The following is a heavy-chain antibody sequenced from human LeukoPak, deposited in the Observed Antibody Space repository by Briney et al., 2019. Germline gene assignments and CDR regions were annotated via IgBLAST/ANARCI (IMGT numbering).Heavy chain of an antibody. CDR1: GGAIGSGAYY. Sequence: SETLSLTCTVSGGAIGSGAYYWSWIRQHPGKGLEWIGYIHYSGSTYYNPSLKSRVTISVDTSKNQFPLKLSSVTAADTAVYYCASAYLIRDAFDIWGQGTMVTVSS. J-gene: IGHJ3*02. D-gene: IGHD3-16*01. CDR3: ASAYLIRDAFDI. V-gene: IGHV4-31*03. CDR2: IHYSGST.